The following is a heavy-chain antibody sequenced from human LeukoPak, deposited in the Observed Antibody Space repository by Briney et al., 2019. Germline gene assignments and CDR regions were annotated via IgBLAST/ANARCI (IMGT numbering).Heavy chain of an antibody. CDR2: INHSGST. V-gene: IGHV4-34*01. J-gene: IGHJ4*02. Sequence: PSETLSLTCAVYGGSFSGYYWSWLRQPPGKGLEWIGEINHSGSTNYNPSLKSRVTISVDTSKNQFSLKLSTVTAADTAVYYCARGEIAAAFDYWGQGTLVTVSS. CDR1: GGSFSGYY. D-gene: IGHD6-13*01. CDR3: ARGEIAAAFDY.